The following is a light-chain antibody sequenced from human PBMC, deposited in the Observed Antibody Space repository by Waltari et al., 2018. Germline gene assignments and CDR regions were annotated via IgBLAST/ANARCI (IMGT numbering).Light chain of an antibody. CDR1: QNVDTY. CDR2: NSS. Sequence: DIVLTQSPVTLSLSPGERATLFCGASQNVDTYLGWYQQKPGQAPRLLIYNSSHRASGVPARFSGGGSGTDFTLTISSVEPEDIAIYYCQQRNTWPPYTFGQGTKLELK. V-gene: IGKV3-11*01. J-gene: IGKJ2*01. CDR3: QQRNTWPPYT.